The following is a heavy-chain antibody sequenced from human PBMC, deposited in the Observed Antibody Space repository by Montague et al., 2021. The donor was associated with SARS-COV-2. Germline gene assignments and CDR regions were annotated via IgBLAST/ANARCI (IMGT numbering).Heavy chain of an antibody. J-gene: IGHJ4*02. CDR2: IYSSGNA. V-gene: IGHV4-4*07. CDR3: ARGDHPTTASWYFFDS. D-gene: IGHD6-13*01. Sequence: SETLSLTCTVSGGSINYYYWHWLRQSAAKGLEWIGRIYSSGNANYSPSLKSRVTMSVDTSQNQFSLKLNSLTAADTAVYYCARGDHPTTASWYFFDSWGQGALVTVSS. CDR1: GGSINYYY.